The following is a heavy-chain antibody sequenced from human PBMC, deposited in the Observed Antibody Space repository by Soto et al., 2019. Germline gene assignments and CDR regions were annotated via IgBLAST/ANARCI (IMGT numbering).Heavy chain of an antibody. CDR1: GGTFSSYA. J-gene: IGHJ5*02. D-gene: IGHD3-3*01. CDR2: IIPIFGTA. Sequence: SVKVSCKASGGTFSSYAISWVRQAPGQGLEWMGGIIPIFGTANYAQKFQGRVTITADESTSTAYMELSSLRSDDTAVYYCARGGGTILAPLPWGPGTLVTVSS. CDR3: ARGGGTILAPLP. V-gene: IGHV1-69*13.